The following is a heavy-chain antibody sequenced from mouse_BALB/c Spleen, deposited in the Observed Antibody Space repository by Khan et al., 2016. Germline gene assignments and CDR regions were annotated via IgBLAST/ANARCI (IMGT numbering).Heavy chain of an antibody. Sequence: QIQSVQSGPELKKPGETVRISCKASGYTLTTAGMQWVQKMPGKGLKWIGWINTHSGEPTYAEDFKGRFAFSLETSANTAHLQIRNLKNEDTATYFCAREPYAMDYWGQGTSVTVSS. D-gene: IGHD6-1*01. CDR1: GYTLTTAG. J-gene: IGHJ4*01. CDR2: INTHSGEP. CDR3: AREPYAMDY. V-gene: IGHV9-4*02.